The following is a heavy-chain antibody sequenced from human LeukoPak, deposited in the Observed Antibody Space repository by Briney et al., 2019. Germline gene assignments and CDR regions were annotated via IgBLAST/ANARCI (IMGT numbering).Heavy chain of an antibody. CDR2: IYSGGSR. D-gene: IGHD1-26*01. CDR1: GFTVSSNY. CDR3: AKELSGSYLYYYYYYYMDV. V-gene: IGHV3-53*01. Sequence: GGSLRLSCAASGFTVSSNYMSWVRQAPGKGLEWVSVIYSGGSRYYADSVKGRFTISRDNSKNTLYLQMNSLRAEDTAVYYCAKELSGSYLYYYYYYYMDVWGKGTTVTISS. J-gene: IGHJ6*03.